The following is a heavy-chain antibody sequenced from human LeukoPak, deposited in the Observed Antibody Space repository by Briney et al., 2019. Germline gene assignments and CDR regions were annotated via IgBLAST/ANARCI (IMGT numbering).Heavy chain of an antibody. CDR1: GFTFSSYS. D-gene: IGHD6-13*01. CDR2: INQDGSVK. V-gene: IGHV3-7*01. Sequence: GGSLRLSCAASGFTFSSYSMNWVRQAPGKGLEWVANINQDGSVKYHVDSVKGRFTISRDNAKNSLYLQLNSQRAEDTAVYYCAREGITATADYWGQGTLVTVSS. J-gene: IGHJ4*02. CDR3: AREGITATADY.